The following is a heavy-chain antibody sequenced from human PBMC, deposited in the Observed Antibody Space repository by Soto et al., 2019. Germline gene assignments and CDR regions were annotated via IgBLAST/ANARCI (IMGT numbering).Heavy chain of an antibody. Sequence: SETLSLTCTVSGGSISSGDYYWSWIRQPPGKGLEWIGYIYYSGSTYYNPSLKSRVTISVDTSKNQFSLKLSSVTAADTAVYYCARVPDQRMTMVRGVPAWCDPWGQGTLVTVSS. CDR2: IYYSGST. V-gene: IGHV4-30-4*01. D-gene: IGHD3-10*01. CDR3: ARVPDQRMTMVRGVPAWCDP. J-gene: IGHJ5*02. CDR1: GGSISSGDYY.